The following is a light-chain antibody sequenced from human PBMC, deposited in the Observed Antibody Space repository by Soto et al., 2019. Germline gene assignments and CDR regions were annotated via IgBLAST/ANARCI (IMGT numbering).Light chain of an antibody. CDR1: QSVYSN. V-gene: IGKV3-15*01. J-gene: IGKJ4*01. CDR2: GSF. CDR3: QQFSQWPRS. Sequence: EIVMTQSPATLSVSPGERVTLSCRASQSVYSNLAWYQQKPGQAPRLLIHGSFTRATGIPARFSGSASGTEFTLTISSLQSEDFAVYYCQQFSQWPRSFGGGTKVDIK.